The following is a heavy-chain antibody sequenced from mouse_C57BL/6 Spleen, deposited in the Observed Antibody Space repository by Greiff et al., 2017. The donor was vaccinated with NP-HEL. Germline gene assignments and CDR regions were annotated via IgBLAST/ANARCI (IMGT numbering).Heavy chain of an antibody. D-gene: IGHD2-4*01. CDR1: GYTFPSYG. J-gene: IGHJ3*01. V-gene: IGHV1-81*01. CDR2: IYPRSGNT. Sequence: VQLQQSGAELARPGASVTLSCKASGYTFPSYGISWVKQRPGQGLEWIGEIYPRSGNTYYNEKFKGKATLTADKSSSTAYMELRSLTSEDSAVYFCAYDYDVSLAYWGQGTLVTVSA. CDR3: AYDYDVSLAY.